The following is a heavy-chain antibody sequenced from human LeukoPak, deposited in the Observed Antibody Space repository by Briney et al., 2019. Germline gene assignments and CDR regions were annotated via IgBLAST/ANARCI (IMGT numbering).Heavy chain of an antibody. Sequence: SETLSLTCTVSGGSISSYYWSWIRQPPGKGLEWIGYIYYSGSTNYNPSLKSRVTISVDTSKNQFSLKLSSVTAADTAVYYCARLRVPAAMFGWFDPWGQGTLVTVSS. CDR2: IYYSGST. V-gene: IGHV4-59*08. D-gene: IGHD2-2*01. CDR3: ARLRVPAAMFGWFDP. CDR1: GGSISSYY. J-gene: IGHJ5*02.